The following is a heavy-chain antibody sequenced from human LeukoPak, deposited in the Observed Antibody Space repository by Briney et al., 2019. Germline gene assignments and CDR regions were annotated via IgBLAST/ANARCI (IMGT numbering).Heavy chain of an antibody. CDR3: AKYYYDSSAAGGYFDY. V-gene: IGHV3-9*01. CDR1: GFTFDDYA. Sequence: GGSLRLSCAASGFTFDDYAMHWVRQAPGKGLEWVSGISWNSGSIGYADSVKGRFTISRDNAKNSLYLQMNSLRAEDTALYYCAKYYYDSSAAGGYFDYWGQGTLVTVSS. J-gene: IGHJ4*02. D-gene: IGHD3-22*01. CDR2: ISWNSGSI.